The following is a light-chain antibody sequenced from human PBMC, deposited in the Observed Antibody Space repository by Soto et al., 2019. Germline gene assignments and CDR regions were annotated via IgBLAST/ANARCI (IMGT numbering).Light chain of an antibody. Sequence: QSALTQPRSVSGSPGQSGTISCTGTGSDVGGYNYVSWYQQHPGKAPKLMIYDVSKRPSGVPDRFSGSKSGNTASLTISGLQAEDEADYYCCSYAGSYVFGTGTKVTVL. J-gene: IGLJ1*01. CDR3: CSYAGSYV. CDR1: GSDVGGYNY. CDR2: DVS. V-gene: IGLV2-11*01.